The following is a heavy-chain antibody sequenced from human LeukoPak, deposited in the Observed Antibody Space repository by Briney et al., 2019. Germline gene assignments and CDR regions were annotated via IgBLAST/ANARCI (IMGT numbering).Heavy chain of an antibody. Sequence: SETLSLTCAVYGGSFSGYYWSWIRQPPGKGLEWIGEINHSGSTNYNPSLKSRVTISVDTSKNQFSLKLSSVTAADTAVYYCAKDLVAAAGRYFDDWGQGTLVIVSS. D-gene: IGHD6-13*01. J-gene: IGHJ4*02. CDR2: INHSGST. CDR3: AKDLVAAAGRYFDD. CDR1: GGSFSGYY. V-gene: IGHV4-34*01.